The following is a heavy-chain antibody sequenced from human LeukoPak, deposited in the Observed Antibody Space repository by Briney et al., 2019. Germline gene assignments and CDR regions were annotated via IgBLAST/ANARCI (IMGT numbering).Heavy chain of an antibody. V-gene: IGHV1-8*03. CDR1: GYMFTNYD. D-gene: IGHD1-26*01. CDR3: ARSVGATSRVGY. J-gene: IGHJ4*02. Sequence: ASVKVSCKASGYMFTNYDINWVRQATGQGLEWMGWMNPQSGNTGYAQKFRGRVTITRDTSITTAYMELSSLRSEDTAVYYCARSVGATSRVGYWGQGTLVTVSS. CDR2: MNPQSGNT.